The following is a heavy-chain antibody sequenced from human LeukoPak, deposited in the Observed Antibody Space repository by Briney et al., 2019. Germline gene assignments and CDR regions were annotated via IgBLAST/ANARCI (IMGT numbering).Heavy chain of an antibody. V-gene: IGHV3-23*01. CDR1: GFTFSSYA. CDR2: ISGSGGST. D-gene: IGHD6-13*01. Sequence: PGGSLRLSCAASGFTFSSYAMSWVRQAPGKGLEWVSAISGSGGSTYYADSVKGRFTISRDNSKNTLYLQMNSLRAEDTAIYYCAKDQRITVAGFYYFNYWGQGSLVTVSS. J-gene: IGHJ4*02. CDR3: AKDQRITVAGFYYFNY.